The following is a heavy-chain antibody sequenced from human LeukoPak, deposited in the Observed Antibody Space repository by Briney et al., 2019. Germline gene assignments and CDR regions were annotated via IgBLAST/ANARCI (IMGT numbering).Heavy chain of an antibody. CDR2: ISGSGGST. CDR3: AKGRGYSYGLYYFDY. J-gene: IGHJ4*02. Sequence: GGSLRLSCAASGFTFSSYAMSWVRQAPGKGLEWISAISGSGGSTYYADSVKGRFTISRDNSKNTLYLQMNSLRAEDTAVYYCAKGRGYSYGLYYFDYWGQGTLVTVSS. V-gene: IGHV3-23*01. CDR1: GFTFSSYA. D-gene: IGHD5-18*01.